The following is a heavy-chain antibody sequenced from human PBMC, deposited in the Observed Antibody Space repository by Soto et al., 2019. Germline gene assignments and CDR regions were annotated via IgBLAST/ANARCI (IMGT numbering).Heavy chain of an antibody. D-gene: IGHD5-18*01. CDR3: AREVGSSPGYSYGDFDY. Sequence: ASVKVSCKASGYTFTSYGISWVRQAPGQGLEWMGWISAYNGNTNYAQKLQGRVTMTTDTSTSTAHMELRSLRSDDTAVYYCAREVGSSPGYSYGDFDYWGQGTLVTVSS. CDR1: GYTFTSYG. V-gene: IGHV1-18*04. J-gene: IGHJ4*02. CDR2: ISAYNGNT.